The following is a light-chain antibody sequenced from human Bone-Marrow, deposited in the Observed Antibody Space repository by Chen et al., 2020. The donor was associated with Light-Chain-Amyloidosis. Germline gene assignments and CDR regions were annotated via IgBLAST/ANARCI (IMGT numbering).Light chain of an antibody. CDR2: GSS. Sequence: EIVLTQSPGTLSLSPGEGANLSCRASQTISSKYLTWYQQKFGQAPRLLIYGSSRRATGIPDRFTGSGSGTDFTLTINRLEPEDFAMYYCQQYGTSPLTFGGGTKVEIK. V-gene: IGKV3-20*01. CDR3: QQYGTSPLT. J-gene: IGKJ4*01. CDR1: QTISSKY.